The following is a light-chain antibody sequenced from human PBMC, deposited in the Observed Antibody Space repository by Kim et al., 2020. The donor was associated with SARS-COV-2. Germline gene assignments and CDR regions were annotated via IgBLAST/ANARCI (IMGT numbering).Light chain of an antibody. CDR3: QESYSTPWT. J-gene: IGKJ1*01. Sequence: DIQMTQFPSSLSASVGDRVTITCRASQSITNYLNWYQQKPGQAPKLLIYGAANLQSGVPSRFSGSGSGTQFTLTISTLQPEDFATYICQESYSTPWTFGQGTKVDIK. CDR2: GAA. CDR1: QSITNY. V-gene: IGKV1-39*01.